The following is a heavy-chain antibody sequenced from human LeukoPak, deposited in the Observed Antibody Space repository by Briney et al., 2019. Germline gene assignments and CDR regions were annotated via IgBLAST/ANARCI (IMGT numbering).Heavy chain of an antibody. CDR3: AKDGSYGSGSPHNY. CDR1: GFSLSTYA. J-gene: IGHJ4*02. V-gene: IGHV3-23*01. Sequence: PGGSLRLSCAASGFSLSTYALSWVRQAPGGGLEWVAAISGSGDKTYHADSVKGRFTISKDNSENRLSLQMDSLRAEDTAVYYCAKDGSYGSGSPHNYWGQGTLVTVSS. D-gene: IGHD3-10*01. CDR2: ISGSGDKT.